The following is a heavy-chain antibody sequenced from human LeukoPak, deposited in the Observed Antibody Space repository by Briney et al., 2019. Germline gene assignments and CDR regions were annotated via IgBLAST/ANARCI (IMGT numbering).Heavy chain of an antibody. Sequence: ASVKVSCKASGYTFTGYYMHWVQQAPGQGLEWMGWINPSSGGTNYAQKFQGRVTMTRDTSISTAYMELSRLRSDDTAVYYCARSGIGIVGATDAFDIWGQGTMVTVSS. V-gene: IGHV1-2*02. D-gene: IGHD1-26*01. CDR2: INPSSGGT. J-gene: IGHJ3*02. CDR3: ARSGIGIVGATDAFDI. CDR1: GYTFTGYY.